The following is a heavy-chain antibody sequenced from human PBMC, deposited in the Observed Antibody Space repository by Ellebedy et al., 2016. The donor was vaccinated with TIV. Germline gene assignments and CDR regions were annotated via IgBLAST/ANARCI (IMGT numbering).Heavy chain of an antibody. J-gene: IGHJ5*02. V-gene: IGHV3-7*01. CDR3: AREDGNWLDP. Sequence: GESLKISCVASGFDLRNYWMSWVRQAPGKGLEWVANIKGDASEEYYLDSVKGRFTISRDNLKRSLYLQVNILRVEDTAVYFCAREDGNWLDPWGQGTLVTVAS. CDR2: IKGDASEE. CDR1: GFDLRNYW. D-gene: IGHD4-23*01.